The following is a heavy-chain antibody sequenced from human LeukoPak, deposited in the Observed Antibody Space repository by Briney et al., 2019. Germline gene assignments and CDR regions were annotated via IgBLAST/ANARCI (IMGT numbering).Heavy chain of an antibody. CDR2: IYSGGST. CDR1: GFTVSSNY. J-gene: IGHJ1*01. V-gene: IGHV3-53*01. Sequence: PGGSLRLSCAASGFTVSSNYMSWVRQAPGKGLEWVSVIYSGGSTYYADSVKGRFTISRDNSKNTLYLQMNSLRAEDTAVYYCARGSRGSPTEYFQHWGQGTLVTVSS. D-gene: IGHD3-22*01. CDR3: ARGSRGSPTEYFQH.